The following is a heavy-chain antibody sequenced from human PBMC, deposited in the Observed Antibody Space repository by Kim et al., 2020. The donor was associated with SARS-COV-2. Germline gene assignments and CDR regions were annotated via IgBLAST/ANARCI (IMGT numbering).Heavy chain of an antibody. CDR3: ARYGYSYGSDY. D-gene: IGHD5-18*01. Sequence: THYNPALKSRVTISVDTSKNQFSLKLSSVTAADTAVYYCARYGYSYGSDYWGQGTLVTVSS. V-gene: IGHV4-59*01. J-gene: IGHJ4*02. CDR2: T.